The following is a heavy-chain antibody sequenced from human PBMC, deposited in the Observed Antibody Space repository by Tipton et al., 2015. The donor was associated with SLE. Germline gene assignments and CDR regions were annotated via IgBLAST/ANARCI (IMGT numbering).Heavy chain of an antibody. J-gene: IGHJ4*02. D-gene: IGHD4-11*01. V-gene: IGHV4-61*02. CDR2: IYTSGST. CDR3: ARDADYSKVLDY. Sequence: TPSLTCTVSGGSISSGSYYWSWIRQPAGKGLEWIGRIYTSGSTNYNPSLKSRVTISVDTSKNQFSLKLSSVTAADTAVYYCARDADYSKVLDYWGQGTLVTVSS. CDR1: GGSISSGSYY.